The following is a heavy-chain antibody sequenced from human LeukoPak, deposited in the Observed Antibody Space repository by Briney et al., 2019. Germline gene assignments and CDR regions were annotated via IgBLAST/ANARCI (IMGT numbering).Heavy chain of an antibody. Sequence: PGGSLRLSCAASGFTVDSNYMTWVRQAPGKGLEWVSIIHTGGSTYYADSVKGRFTISRDNSKNALYLRMNSLRGEDTAVYYCARANSVAVGYSSAYWGQGTLVTVSS. CDR2: IHTGGST. V-gene: IGHV3-53*01. CDR3: ARANSVAVGYSSAY. D-gene: IGHD6-19*01. J-gene: IGHJ4*02. CDR1: GFTVDSNY.